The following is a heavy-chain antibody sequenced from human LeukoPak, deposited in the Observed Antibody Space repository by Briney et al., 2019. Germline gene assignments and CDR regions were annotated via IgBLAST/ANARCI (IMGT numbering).Heavy chain of an antibody. D-gene: IGHD3-22*01. CDR1: GFTFSSYS. Sequence: PGGSLRLSCAASGFTFSSYSMNWVRQAPGKGLEWVSYISSSSSTIYYADSVKGRFTISRDNAKNSLYLQMNSLRAEDTAVYYFARDQYYYDSSGYLPVYWGEGTLVTVSS. J-gene: IGHJ4*02. CDR3: ARDQYYYDSSGYLPVY. CDR2: ISSSSSTI. V-gene: IGHV3-48*01.